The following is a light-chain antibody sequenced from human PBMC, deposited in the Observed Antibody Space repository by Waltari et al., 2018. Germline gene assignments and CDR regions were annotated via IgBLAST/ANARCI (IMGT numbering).Light chain of an antibody. J-gene: IGLJ1*01. CDR1: RSDAGTYKY. V-gene: IGLV2-11*01. Sequence: QSALTQPRSVSGSPGQSVTISCTGNRSDAGTYKYVPWHHQHPGQAPQLIIFDVSKRPSGVPDRFSGSKSGDTASLTISGLQAEDEADYYCCSYAGSYTYVFGTGTKVTVL. CDR2: DVS. CDR3: CSYAGSYTYV.